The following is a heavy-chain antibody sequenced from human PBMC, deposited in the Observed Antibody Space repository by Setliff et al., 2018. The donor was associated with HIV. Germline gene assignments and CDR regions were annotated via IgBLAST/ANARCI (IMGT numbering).Heavy chain of an antibody. J-gene: IGHJ4*02. CDR3: ARGAGYSRGWYADY. CDR1: GFSFSNYW. D-gene: IGHD6-19*01. CDR2: INQDGSEK. Sequence: PGGSLRLSCAASGFSFSNYWMNWVRQVPGKGLEWVANINQDGSEKKYVDSMKGRLTISRDNAKNSLYLQMNSLRVEDTALYYCARGAGYSRGWYADYWGQGTRVTVSS. V-gene: IGHV3-7*03.